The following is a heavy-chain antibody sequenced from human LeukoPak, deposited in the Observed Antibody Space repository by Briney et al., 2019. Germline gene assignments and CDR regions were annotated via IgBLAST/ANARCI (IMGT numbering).Heavy chain of an antibody. J-gene: IGHJ4*02. Sequence: GGSLRLSCAASGFTVSSNYMSWVRQAPGKGLEWVSVIYSGGSTYYADSVKGRFTISRDNSKNTLYLQMNSLRAEDTAVYYCARSSALLRYFDWFGDYWGQGTLVTVSS. D-gene: IGHD3-9*01. CDR2: IYSGGST. V-gene: IGHV3-66*01. CDR3: ARSSALLRYFDWFGDY. CDR1: GFTVSSNY.